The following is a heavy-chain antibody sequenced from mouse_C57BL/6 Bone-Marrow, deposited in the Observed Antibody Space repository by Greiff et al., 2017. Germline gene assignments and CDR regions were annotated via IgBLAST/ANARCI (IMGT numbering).Heavy chain of an antibody. CDR1: GYTFTSYW. CDR2: IDPSDSYT. CDR3: ASYYGSSYWYFDV. V-gene: IGHV1-50*01. D-gene: IGHD1-1*01. J-gene: IGHJ1*03. Sequence: QVQLQQPGAELVKPGASVKLSCKASGYTFTSYWMQWVKQRPGQGLEWIGEIDPSDSYTNYHQKFKGKATLTVDTSSSTAYMQLSSLTSEDSAVYYCASYYGSSYWYFDVWGTGTTVTVSS.